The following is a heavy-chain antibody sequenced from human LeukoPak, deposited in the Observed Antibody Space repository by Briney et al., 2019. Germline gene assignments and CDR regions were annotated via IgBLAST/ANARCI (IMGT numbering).Heavy chain of an antibody. V-gene: IGHV1-8*01. J-gene: IGHJ6*03. D-gene: IGHD2-2*01. CDR3: ARGHRLRYCSSTSCLGYYYYYMDV. CDR1: GYTFTSYD. Sequence: ASVKVSCKASGYTFTSYDINWVRQATGRGLEWMGWMNPNSGNTGYAQKFQGRVTMTRNTSISTAYMELSSLRSEDTAVYYCARGHRLRYCSSTSCLGYYYYYMDVWGKGTTVTISS. CDR2: MNPNSGNT.